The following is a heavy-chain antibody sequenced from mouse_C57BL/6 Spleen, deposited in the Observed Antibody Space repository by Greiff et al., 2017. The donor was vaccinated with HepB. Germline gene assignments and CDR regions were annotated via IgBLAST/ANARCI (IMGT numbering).Heavy chain of an antibody. J-gene: IGHJ2*01. Sequence: QVQLQQPGAELVKPGASVKMSCKASGYTFTSYWITWVKQRPGQGLEWIGDIYPGSGSTNYNEKFKGKATLTVDTSSRTAYMQLSSLTSADSAVYYGAREAYYYGSSFDYWGQGTTLTVSS. CDR2: IYPGSGST. CDR1: GYTFTSYW. D-gene: IGHD1-1*01. CDR3: AREAYYYGSSFDY. V-gene: IGHV1-55*01.